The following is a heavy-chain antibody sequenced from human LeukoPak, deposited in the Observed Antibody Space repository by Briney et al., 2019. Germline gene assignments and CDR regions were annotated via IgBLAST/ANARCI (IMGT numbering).Heavy chain of an antibody. CDR2: FDPEDGET. CDR1: GYTLTELS. V-gene: IGHV1-24*01. J-gene: IGHJ4*02. Sequence: ASVKVSCKVSGYTLTELSMHWVRQAPGKGLEWMGGFDPEDGETIYAQKFQGRVTMTEDTSTDTAYMELSSLSSEDTAVYYCATGYDYGDYLDYWGQGTLVTVSS. CDR3: ATGYDYGDYLDY. D-gene: IGHD4-17*01.